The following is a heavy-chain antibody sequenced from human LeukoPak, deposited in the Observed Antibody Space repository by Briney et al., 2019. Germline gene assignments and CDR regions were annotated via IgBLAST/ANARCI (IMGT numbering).Heavy chain of an antibody. V-gene: IGHV1-46*01. CDR3: ARRGYPGYFDY. CDR1: GYTFTSYY. D-gene: IGHD5-18*01. CDR2: INPSGGST. Sequence: ASVKVSCKASGYTFTSYYMHWVRQAPGQGLEWMGIINPSGGSTSYAQKFQGRVTMTRDTSTSTVYTELSSLRSEDTAVCYCARRGYPGYFDYWGQGTLVTVSS. J-gene: IGHJ4*02.